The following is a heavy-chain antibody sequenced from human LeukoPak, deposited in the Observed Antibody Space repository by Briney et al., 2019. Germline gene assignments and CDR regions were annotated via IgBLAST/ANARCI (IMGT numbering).Heavy chain of an antibody. V-gene: IGHV3-9*01. D-gene: IGHD5-18*01. Sequence: GGSLRLSCAASGFTFDDYAMHWVRQAPGKGLEWVSGISWNSGSIGYADSVKGRFTISRDNAKNSLYLQMNSLRAEDTAVYYCAKTGRGYSYGYVYYFDYWGQGTLVTVSS. CDR3: AKTGRGYSYGYVYYFDY. CDR2: ISWNSGSI. CDR1: GFTFDDYA. J-gene: IGHJ4*02.